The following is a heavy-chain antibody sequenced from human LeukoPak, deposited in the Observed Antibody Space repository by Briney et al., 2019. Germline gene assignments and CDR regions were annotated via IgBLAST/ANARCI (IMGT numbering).Heavy chain of an antibody. CDR1: GFTFSSYG. CDR2: ISGSGGST. J-gene: IGHJ4*02. CDR3: ASISYSSSWYYEY. Sequence: GGSLRLSCAASGFTFSSYGMSWVRQAPGKGLEWVSAISGSGGSTYYADSVKGRFTISRDNSKNTLYLQVNSLRAEDTAVYYCASISYSSSWYYEYWGQGTLVTVSS. V-gene: IGHV3-23*01. D-gene: IGHD6-13*01.